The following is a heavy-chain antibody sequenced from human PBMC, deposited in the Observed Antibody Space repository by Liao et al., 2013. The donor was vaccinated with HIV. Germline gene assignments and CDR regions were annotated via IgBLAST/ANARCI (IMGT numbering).Heavy chain of an antibody. CDR1: GGSVSAHY. J-gene: IGHJ4*02. CDR2: VSYSGGA. Sequence: QVQLRESGPGLVKPSETLSLTCRVSGGSVSAHYCSWIRQPPGKGLEWIGHVSYSGGANYSPSLKSRVTISVDTSRNQFSLKMHSVTAADTAIYFCARGAGDLDYWGQGALVTVSA. CDR3: ARGAGDLDY. V-gene: IGHV4-59*02.